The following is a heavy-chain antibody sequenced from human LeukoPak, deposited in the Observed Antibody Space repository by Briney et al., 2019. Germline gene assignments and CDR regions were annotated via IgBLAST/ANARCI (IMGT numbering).Heavy chain of an antibody. V-gene: IGHV4-59*01. CDR3: ARAHYDGTPSHYYYGMDV. J-gene: IGHJ6*02. Sequence: SETLSLTCTVSGGSISSYYWSWIRQPPGKGLEWIGYIYYSGATNYNPSLKSRVTTSVDTSKNQFSLKLSSVTAADTAVYYCARAHYDGTPSHYYYGMDVWGQGTTVTVSS. CDR1: GGSISSYY. D-gene: IGHD3-16*01. CDR2: IYYSGAT.